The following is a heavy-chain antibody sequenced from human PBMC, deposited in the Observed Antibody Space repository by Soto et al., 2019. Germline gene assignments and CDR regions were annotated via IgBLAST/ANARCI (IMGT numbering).Heavy chain of an antibody. CDR3: ARMMTTIRSGLDI. V-gene: IGHV4-61*01. CDR2: VSVGGAT. Sequence: PXETLHLTGTFTGSSARGGSYYKNWIRQPPGKGLEWIGYVSVGGATNYSPSLKSRVTISIDASEFQFSLRLSSVTAADTAIYYCARMMTTIRSGLDIWGQGTTVTVSS. J-gene: IGHJ6*02. CDR1: GSSARGGSYY. D-gene: IGHD3-16*01.